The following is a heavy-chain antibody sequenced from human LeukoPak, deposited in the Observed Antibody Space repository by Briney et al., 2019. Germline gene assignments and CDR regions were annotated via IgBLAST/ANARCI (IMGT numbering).Heavy chain of an antibody. J-gene: IGHJ1*01. D-gene: IGHD3-3*01. CDR3: ARHRSPLESFHH. CDR2: IYTSGST. Sequence: PSETLSLTCTVSGGSISSGSYYWSWIRQPAGKGLEWIRRIYTSGSTNYNPSLKSRVTISVDTSKNQFSLKLSSVTAADTAVYYCARHRSPLESFHHWGQGTLVTVSS. CDR1: GGSISSGSYY. V-gene: IGHV4-61*02.